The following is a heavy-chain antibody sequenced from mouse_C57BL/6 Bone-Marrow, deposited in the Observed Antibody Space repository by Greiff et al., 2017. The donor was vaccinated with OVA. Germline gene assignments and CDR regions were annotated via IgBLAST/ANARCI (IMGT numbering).Heavy chain of an antibody. CDR1: GFTFSDFY. D-gene: IGHD4-1*01. CDR2: SRNKANDYTT. Sequence: EVKLVESGGGLVQSGRSLRLSCATSGFTFSDFYMEWVRQAPGKGLEWIAASRNKANDYTTEYSASVKGRFIVSRDTSQSILYLQMNALRAEDTAIYYCASDNWDWYFDAWGTGTTVTVSS. V-gene: IGHV7-1*01. CDR3: ASDNWDWYFDA. J-gene: IGHJ1*03.